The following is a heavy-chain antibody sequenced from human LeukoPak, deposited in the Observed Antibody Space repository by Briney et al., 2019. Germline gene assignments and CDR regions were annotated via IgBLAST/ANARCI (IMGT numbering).Heavy chain of an antibody. CDR1: GYTFTSYD. CDR2: MNPNSGNT. CDR3: ATAAAAGGYYFDY. D-gene: IGHD6-13*01. V-gene: IGHV1-8*01. Sequence: ASVKVSCKASGYTFTSYDINWVRQATGQGLEWMGWMNPNSGNTGYAQKFQGRVTMTRSTSISTAYMELSSLRSEDTAVYYCATAAAAGGYYFDYWGQGTLVTVSS. J-gene: IGHJ4*02.